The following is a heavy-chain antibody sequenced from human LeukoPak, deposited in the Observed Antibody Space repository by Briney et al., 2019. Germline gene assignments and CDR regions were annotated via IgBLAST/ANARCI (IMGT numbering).Heavy chain of an antibody. CDR1: GGTFSSYA. D-gene: IGHD2-2*01. CDR2: IIPIFGTA. V-gene: IGHV1-69*13. Sequence: ASVKVSCKASGGTFSSYAISWVRQAPGQGLERMGGIIPIFGTANYAQKFQGRVTITADESTSTAYMELSSLRSEDTAVYYCARAGYCSSTSCYEDYWGQGTLVTVSS. J-gene: IGHJ4*02. CDR3: ARAGYCSSTSCYEDY.